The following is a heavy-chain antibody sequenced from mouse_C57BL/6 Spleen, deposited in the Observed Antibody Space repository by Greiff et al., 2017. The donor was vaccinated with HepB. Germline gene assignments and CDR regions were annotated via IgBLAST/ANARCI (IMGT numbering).Heavy chain of an antibody. CDR1: GYTFTSYW. J-gene: IGHJ2*01. V-gene: IGHV1-64*01. CDR2: IHPNSGST. CDR3: ARSGDYFFDY. D-gene: IGHD1-1*01. Sequence: QVQLQQSGAELVKPGASVKLSCKASGYTFTSYWMHWVKQRPGQGLEWIGMIHPNSGSTNYNEKFKSKATLTVDKSSSTAYMQLSSLTSEDSAVYYCARSGDYFFDYWGQGTTLTVSS.